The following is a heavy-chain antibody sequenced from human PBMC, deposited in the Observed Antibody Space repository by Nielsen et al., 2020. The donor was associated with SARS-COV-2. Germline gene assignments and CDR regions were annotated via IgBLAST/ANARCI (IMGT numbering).Heavy chain of an antibody. J-gene: IGHJ4*02. CDR2: IHRSGST. CDR3: ARAPAWGWGAFDS. Sequence: SETLSLTCSVSGDSISDYYWHWIRKAPGQGLEWVGFIHRSGSTNNHPSLKSRVTISVDTSEKHLSLRLTSVTAADTAVYYCARAPAWGWGAFDSWGQGVLVTVSS. V-gene: IGHV4-59*01. CDR1: GDSISDYY. D-gene: IGHD7-27*01.